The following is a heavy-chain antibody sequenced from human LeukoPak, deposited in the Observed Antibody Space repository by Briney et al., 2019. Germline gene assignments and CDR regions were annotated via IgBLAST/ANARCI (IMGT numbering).Heavy chain of an antibody. CDR3: ARDDLEMATTTALDY. J-gene: IGHJ4*02. Sequence: GGSLRLYCAASGFTFSSYGMHWVRQAPGKELEGVAVIWYDGSNKYYADSVKGRFTISRDNSKNTLYLQMNSLRAEDTAVYYCARDDLEMATTTALDYWGQGTLVTVSS. CDR2: IWYDGSNK. D-gene: IGHD5-12*01. CDR1: GFTFSSYG. V-gene: IGHV3-33*01.